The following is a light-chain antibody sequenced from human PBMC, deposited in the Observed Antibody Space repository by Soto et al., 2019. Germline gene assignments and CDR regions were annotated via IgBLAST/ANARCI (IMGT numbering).Light chain of an antibody. Sequence: DIQMIQSPCTLSASVGDRVSITCRASQSISIWLAWYQQKPGKAPKLLIYTASNLEGGVPSRFSGSGSGTEFTLTISSLQPDDFATYYCQQYSSAWTFGQGTKVDIK. V-gene: IGKV1-5*03. J-gene: IGKJ1*01. CDR3: QQYSSAWT. CDR2: TAS. CDR1: QSISIW.